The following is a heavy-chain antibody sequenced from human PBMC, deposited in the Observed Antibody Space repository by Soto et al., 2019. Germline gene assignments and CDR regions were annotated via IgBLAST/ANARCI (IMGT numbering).Heavy chain of an antibody. CDR2: IYHTGTT. Sequence: QVQLRESGPGLVKPSGTLSLTCAVSGGSISSRNCWSWVRQPPGKGLQWIGEIYHTGTTNYNPSLKSRVTISVDKSKNQFSLNLSSVTAADTAIYYCARDRDFTSTPYYYDSGGYYQSWGQGSLVTVSS. CDR1: GGSISSRNC. V-gene: IGHV4-4*02. D-gene: IGHD3-22*01. CDR3: ARDRDFTSTPYYYDSGGYYQS. J-gene: IGHJ5*02.